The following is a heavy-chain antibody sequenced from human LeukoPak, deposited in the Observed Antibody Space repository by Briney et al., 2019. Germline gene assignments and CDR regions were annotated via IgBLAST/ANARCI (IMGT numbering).Heavy chain of an antibody. D-gene: IGHD3-22*01. Sequence: SETLSLTCTVSGYSISSGYYWGWIRQPPGRGLEWIGSIYHSGSTYYNPSLKSRVTISVDTSKNQFSLKLSSVTAADTAVYYCARASSGYYFQHWGQGTLVTVSS. V-gene: IGHV4-38-2*02. J-gene: IGHJ1*01. CDR3: ARASSGYYFQH. CDR2: IYHSGST. CDR1: GYSISSGYY.